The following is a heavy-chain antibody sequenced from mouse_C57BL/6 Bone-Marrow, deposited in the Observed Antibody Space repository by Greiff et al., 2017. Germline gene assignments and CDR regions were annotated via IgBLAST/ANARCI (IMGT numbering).Heavy chain of an antibody. CDR1: GYTFTDYE. CDR2: IDPETGGT. CDR3: TRRGYGSFYWYFDV. Sequence: QVQLQQSGAELVRPGASVTLSCKASGYTFTDYEMHWVKQTPVHGLEWIGAIDPETGGTAYNQKFKGKAILTADKSSSTAYMELRSLTSEDSAVYYWTRRGYGSFYWYFDVWGTGTTVTVAS. J-gene: IGHJ1*03. D-gene: IGHD1-1*01. V-gene: IGHV1-15*01.